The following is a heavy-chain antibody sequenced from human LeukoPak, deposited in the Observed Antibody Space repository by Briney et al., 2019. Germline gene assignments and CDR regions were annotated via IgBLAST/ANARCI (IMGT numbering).Heavy chain of an antibody. D-gene: IGHD5-18*01. J-gene: IGHJ4*02. V-gene: IGHV4-31*03. CDR1: GGSISSGGYY. CDR2: IYYSGST. CDR3: ARTAMVTYFDY. Sequence: TLSLTCTVSGGSISSGGYYWSWIRQHPGKGLEWIGYIYYSGSTYYNPSLKSRVTISVDTSKNQFSLKLSSVTAADTAAYYCARTAMVTYFDYWGQGTLVTVSS.